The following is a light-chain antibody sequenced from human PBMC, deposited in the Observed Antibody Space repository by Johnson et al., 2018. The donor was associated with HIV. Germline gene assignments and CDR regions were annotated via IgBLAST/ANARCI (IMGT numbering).Light chain of an antibody. Sequence: QSVLTQPPSVSAAPVQKVTISCSGSSSNIGNNYVSWYQQLPGTAPKLLIYANNKRPSGIPDRFSGSKSGTSATLGITGLQTGDEADYYCGTWDSSLSAEVFGTGTKVTVL. V-gene: IGLV1-51*01. J-gene: IGLJ1*01. CDR2: ANN. CDR3: GTWDSSLSAEV. CDR1: SSNIGNNY.